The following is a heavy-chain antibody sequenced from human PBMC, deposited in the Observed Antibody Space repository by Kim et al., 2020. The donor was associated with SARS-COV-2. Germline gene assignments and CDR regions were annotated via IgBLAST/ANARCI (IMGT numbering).Heavy chain of an antibody. CDR2: XSSSSSYI. V-gene: IGHV3-21*01. CDR3: XXEVXXXRTXXXY. Sequence: GGSLRLSCAASGFTFSSYSMNWVRQAPGKGLXXVSSXSSSSSYIYYADSVKGRXXISRXXXKNSXXLQXXSLRXXDTXVXYXXXEVXXXRTXXXY. CDR1: GFTFSSYS. J-gene: IGHJ6*01.